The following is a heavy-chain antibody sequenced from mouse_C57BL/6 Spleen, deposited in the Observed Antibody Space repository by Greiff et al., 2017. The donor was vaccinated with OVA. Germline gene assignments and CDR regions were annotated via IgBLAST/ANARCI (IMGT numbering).Heavy chain of an antibody. J-gene: IGHJ3*01. CDR2: ISSGGDYI. CDR3: TREGYYYGSSCFAY. Sequence: EVMLVESGEGLVKPGGSLKLSCAASGFTFSSYAMTWVRQTPEKRLEWVAYISSGGDYIYYADTVKGRFTISRDNARNTLYLQMSSLKSEDTAMYYCTREGYYYGSSCFAYWGQGTLVTVSA. CDR1: GFTFSSYA. D-gene: IGHD1-1*01. V-gene: IGHV5-9-1*02.